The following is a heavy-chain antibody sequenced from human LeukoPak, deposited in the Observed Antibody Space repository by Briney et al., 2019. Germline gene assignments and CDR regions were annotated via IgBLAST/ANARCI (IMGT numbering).Heavy chain of an antibody. V-gene: IGHV4-31*03. CDR1: GVSISSGGYY. CDR3: ARGEKRDTTYYLDYYFDY. D-gene: IGHD3-22*01. Sequence: PSETLSLTCSVSGVSISSGGYYWNWIRQHPGKGLEWIESIYYSGSTYYNPSLKSRVSISIDTSETQFSLKLSSVTAADTAVYYCARGEKRDTTYYLDYYFDYWGQGTLVTVSS. CDR2: IYYSGST. J-gene: IGHJ4*02.